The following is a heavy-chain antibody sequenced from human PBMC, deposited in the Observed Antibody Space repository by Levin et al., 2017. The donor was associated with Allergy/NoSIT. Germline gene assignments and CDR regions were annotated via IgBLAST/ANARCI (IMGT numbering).Heavy chain of an antibody. V-gene: IGHV3-74*01. Sequence: GESLKISCAASGFTFSSYWMHWVRQAPGKGLVWVSRINSDGSSTSYADSVKGRFTISRDNAKNTLYLQMNSLRAEDTAVYYCARDLPPPGYYYGMDVWGQGTTVTVSS. J-gene: IGHJ6*02. CDR3: ARDLPPPGYYYGMDV. CDR2: INSDGSST. CDR1: GFTFSSYW.